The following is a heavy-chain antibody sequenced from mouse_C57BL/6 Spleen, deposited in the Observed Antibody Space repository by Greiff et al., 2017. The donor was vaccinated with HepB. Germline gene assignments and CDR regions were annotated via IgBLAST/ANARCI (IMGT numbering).Heavy chain of an antibody. V-gene: IGHV5-9*01. D-gene: IGHD1-1*01. Sequence: EVQLVESGGVLVKPGGSLKLSCAASGFTFSSYTMSWVRQTPEKRLEWVATISGGGGNTYYPDSVKGRFTISRDNAKNTLYLQMSSLRSEDTALYYCARQHYGSSYGYFDVWGTGTTVTVSS. CDR1: GFTFSSYT. J-gene: IGHJ1*03. CDR2: ISGGGGNT. CDR3: ARQHYGSSYGYFDV.